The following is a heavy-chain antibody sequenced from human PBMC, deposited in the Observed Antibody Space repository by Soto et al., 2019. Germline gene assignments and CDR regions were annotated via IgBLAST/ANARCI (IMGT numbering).Heavy chain of an antibody. Sequence: GGSLRLSCAASGFTFGGNAMSWVRQAPGKGLEWVSGLSGSGVSTYYAASVRGRFTISRDNWKNTLFLQMNSLRAEDTAVYYCAKSIGPDYGYSNWYFDLWGRGTLVTVSS. CDR1: GFTFGGNA. CDR2: LSGSGVST. D-gene: IGHD4-17*01. CDR3: AKSIGPDYGYSNWYFDL. V-gene: IGHV3-23*01. J-gene: IGHJ2*01.